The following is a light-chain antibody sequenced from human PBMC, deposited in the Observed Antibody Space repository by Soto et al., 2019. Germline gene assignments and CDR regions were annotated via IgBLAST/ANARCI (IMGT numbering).Light chain of an antibody. J-gene: IGKJ1*01. CDR3: QQFHRYPVT. CDR1: QSIDSW. V-gene: IGKV1-5*03. CDR2: KAS. Sequence: DIQMTQSPSTLSASVGDRVTITCRASQSIDSWLAWYQQKPGKAPNLLIYKASSLESGVPSRFSGSGSGTEFTLTSSSLQPDDSATYYCQQFHRYPVTFGQGTKVEI.